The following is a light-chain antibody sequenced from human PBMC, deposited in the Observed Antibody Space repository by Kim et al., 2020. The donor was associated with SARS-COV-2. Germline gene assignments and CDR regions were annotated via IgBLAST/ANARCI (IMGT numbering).Light chain of an antibody. Sequence: SPGERVTLSCRASQSVSSIYLAWYQQKPGQAPRPLIHATSTRATGIPDRFSGSGSGTDFTLTISRLEPEDFAVYYCQQYDDSPYTFGQGTKLEIK. CDR3: QQYDDSPYT. V-gene: IGKV3-20*01. CDR2: ATS. CDR1: QSVSSIY. J-gene: IGKJ2*01.